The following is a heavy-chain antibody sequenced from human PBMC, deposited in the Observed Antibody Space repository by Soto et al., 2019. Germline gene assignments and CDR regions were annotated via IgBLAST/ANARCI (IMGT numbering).Heavy chain of an antibody. D-gene: IGHD6-6*01. Sequence: SETLSLTCAVSGGSISSGGYSWSWIRQPPGKGLEWIGYIYHSGSTYYNPSLKSRVTISVDRSKNQFSLKLSSVTAADTAVYYCARRVSSSSFYYYYGMDVWGQGTTVTVSS. CDR2: IYHSGST. CDR3: ARRVSSSSFYYYYGMDV. J-gene: IGHJ6*02. CDR1: GGSISSGGYS. V-gene: IGHV4-30-2*01.